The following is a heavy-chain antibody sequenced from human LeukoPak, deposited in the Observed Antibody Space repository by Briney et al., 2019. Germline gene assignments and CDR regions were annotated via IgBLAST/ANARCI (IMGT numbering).Heavy chain of an antibody. Sequence: PGGSLRLSCAASGFTFDDYGMSWVRQAPGKGLEWVSGINWNGGSTGYADSVKGRFTISRDNAKNSLYLQMNSLRAEDTAVYYCARGPYGDYVVNWFDPWGQGTLVTVSS. D-gene: IGHD4-17*01. J-gene: IGHJ5*02. CDR2: INWNGGST. CDR1: GFTFDDYG. CDR3: ARGPYGDYVVNWFDP. V-gene: IGHV3-20*04.